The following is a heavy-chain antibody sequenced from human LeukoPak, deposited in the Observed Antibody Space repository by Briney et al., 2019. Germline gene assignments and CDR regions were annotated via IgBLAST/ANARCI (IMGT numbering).Heavy chain of an antibody. CDR3: ARASMRMTTAGLVDY. V-gene: IGHV3-33*01. CDR1: GFTFSSYG. CDR2: VWYDGSKK. J-gene: IGHJ4*02. Sequence: GGSLRLSCAASGFTFSSYGMHWVRQAPGKGLEWVAVVWYDGSKKYYADSVKGRFTISRDNVKNTLYLQMNSLRAEDTAVYYCARASMRMTTAGLVDYWGRGTLVTVSS. D-gene: IGHD6-13*01.